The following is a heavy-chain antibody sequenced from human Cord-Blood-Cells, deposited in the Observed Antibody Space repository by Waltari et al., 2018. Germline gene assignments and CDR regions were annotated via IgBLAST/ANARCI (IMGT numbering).Heavy chain of an antibody. CDR1: GYTFTGYY. CDR3: ARAYCSSTSCYRSFDY. V-gene: IGHV1-2*02. D-gene: IGHD2-2*02. Sequence: QVQLVQSGAEVKKPGASVKVSCKASGYTFTGYYMPWVRRAPGQGLEWMGWINPNSGGTNYAQKFQGRVTMTRDTSISTAYMELSRLRSDDTAVYYCARAYCSSTSCYRSFDYWGQGTLVTVSS. CDR2: INPNSGGT. J-gene: IGHJ4*02.